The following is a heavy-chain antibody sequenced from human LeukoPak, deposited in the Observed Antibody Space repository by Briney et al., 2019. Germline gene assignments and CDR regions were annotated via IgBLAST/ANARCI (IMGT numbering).Heavy chain of an antibody. D-gene: IGHD4-17*01. J-gene: IGHJ4*02. V-gene: IGHV3-30*03. CDR1: GFTFSSYG. CDR3: ATAPTVTLWYFDY. Sequence: GGSLRLSCAASGFTFSSYGMHWVRQAPGKGLEWVAVISYDGSNKYYADSVKGRFTISRDNSKNTLYLQMNSLRAEDTAVYYCATAPTVTLWYFDYWGQGTLVTVSS. CDR2: ISYDGSNK.